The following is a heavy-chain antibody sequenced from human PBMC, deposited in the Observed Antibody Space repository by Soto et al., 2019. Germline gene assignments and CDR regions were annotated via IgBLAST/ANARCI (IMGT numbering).Heavy chain of an antibody. J-gene: IGHJ3*02. Sequence: GESLKISCKGSVYTFTAYWIGCVRQMPGKGLEWMGIIYPGDSDTRYSASFQCQVNISADKSISTAYLQWSSLKASDTAMFYCARGGYSGNSKDPFYIWGPGTMVTVS. D-gene: IGHD6-25*01. CDR3: ARGGYSGNSKDPFYI. V-gene: IGHV5-51*01. CDR1: VYTFTAYW. CDR2: IYPGDSDT.